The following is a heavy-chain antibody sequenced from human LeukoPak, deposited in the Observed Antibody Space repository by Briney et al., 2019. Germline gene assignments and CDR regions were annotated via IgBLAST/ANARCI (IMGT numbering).Heavy chain of an antibody. V-gene: IGHV4-34*01. CDR1: GGSFSGYY. J-gene: IGHJ4*02. D-gene: IGHD5-24*01. CDR2: INHSGST. CDR3: ARVEEVATTLPGY. Sequence: SETLSLTCAVYGGSFSGYYWSWIRQPPGKGLEWIGEINHSGSTNYNPSLKSRVTISADTSKNQFSLKLSSVTAADTAVYYCARVEEVATTLPGYWGQGTLVTVSS.